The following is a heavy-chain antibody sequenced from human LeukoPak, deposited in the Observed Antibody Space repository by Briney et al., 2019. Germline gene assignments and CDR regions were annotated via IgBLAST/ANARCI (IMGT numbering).Heavy chain of an antibody. Sequence: LGASVKVSCKASGYTFTGYYMHWVRQAPGQGLEGMGWINPNSGGTNYAQKFQGRVTMTRNTSISTAYMELSSLRSEDTAVYYCARDNSVGETAWWFDPWGQGTLVTVSS. CDR1: GYTFTGYY. D-gene: IGHD1-26*01. CDR2: INPNSGGT. V-gene: IGHV1-2*03. J-gene: IGHJ5*02. CDR3: ARDNSVGETAWWFDP.